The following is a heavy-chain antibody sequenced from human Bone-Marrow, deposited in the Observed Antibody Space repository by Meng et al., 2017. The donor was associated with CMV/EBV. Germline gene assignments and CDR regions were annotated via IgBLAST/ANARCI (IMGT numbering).Heavy chain of an antibody. D-gene: IGHD3-3*01. V-gene: IGHV1-69*10. CDR1: GGTFSDYA. CDR2: IIPILNIT. Sequence: SVKVSCKASGGTFSDYAITWVRQAPEQGLEWMGGIIPILNITTYAQKFQGTFTISADKSTSTAYMELSSLRSEDTAMYYCARTPITIFGVAFDPWGQGTLVTVSS. CDR3: ARTPITIFGVAFDP. J-gene: IGHJ5*02.